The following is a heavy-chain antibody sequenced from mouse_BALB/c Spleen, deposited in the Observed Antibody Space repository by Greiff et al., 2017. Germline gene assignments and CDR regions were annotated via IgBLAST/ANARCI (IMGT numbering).Heavy chain of an antibody. CDR1: GFTFSSYG. Sequence: EVHLVESGGGLVQPGGSLKLSCAASGFTFSSYGMSWVRQTPDKRLELVATINSNGGSTYYPDSVKGRFTISRDNAKNTLFLQMTSLRSEDTAMYYCARRGRYDGSMDDWGQGTSVTVSS. J-gene: IGHJ4*01. D-gene: IGHD2-14*01. CDR3: ARRGRYDGSMDD. CDR2: INSNGGST. V-gene: IGHV5-6-3*01.